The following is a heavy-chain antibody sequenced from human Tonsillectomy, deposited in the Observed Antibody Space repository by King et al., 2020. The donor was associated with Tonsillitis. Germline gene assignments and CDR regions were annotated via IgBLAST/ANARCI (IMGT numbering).Heavy chain of an antibody. CDR2: IYYSGST. D-gene: IGHD3-10*01. J-gene: IGHJ4*02. CDR1: GGSISRYY. CDR3: ARLTGSGSYYNLDY. V-gene: IGHV4-59*08. Sequence: VQLQESGPGLVKPSETLSLTCTVSGGSISRYYWSWIRQPPGKGLEWIGYIYYSGSTNYNPSLKSRVTIAVDTSKNQFSLKLSSVTAADTAVYYCARLTGSGSYYNLDYWGQGTLVTVSS.